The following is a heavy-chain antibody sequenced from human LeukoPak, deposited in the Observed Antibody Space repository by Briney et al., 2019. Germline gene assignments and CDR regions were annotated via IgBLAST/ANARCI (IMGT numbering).Heavy chain of an antibody. D-gene: IGHD1-14*01. V-gene: IGHV1-8*01. CDR1: GYTFTSYD. CDR3: ARGRGGPKTTSYYYYMDV. Sequence: ASVKVSCKASGYTFTSYDINWVRQATGQGLEWMGWMNPNSGNTGYAQKFQGRVTMTRNTSISTAYMELSSLRSEDTAVYYCARGRGGPKTTSYYYYMDVWGKGTTVTISS. CDR2: MNPNSGNT. J-gene: IGHJ6*03.